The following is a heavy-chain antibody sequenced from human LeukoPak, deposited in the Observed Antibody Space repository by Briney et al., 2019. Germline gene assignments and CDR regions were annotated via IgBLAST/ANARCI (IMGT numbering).Heavy chain of an antibody. D-gene: IGHD3-10*01. CDR1: GFTSSGSA. V-gene: IGHV3-73*01. J-gene: IGHJ4*02. Sequence: GGSLRLSCAASGFTSSGSAMHWVRQASGKGLEWVGRIRSKANSYATAYAASVKGRFTISRDDSKNTAYPQMNSLKTEDTAVYYCTSSGDYDDYWGQGTLVTVSS. CDR2: IRSKANSYAT. CDR3: TSSGDYDDY.